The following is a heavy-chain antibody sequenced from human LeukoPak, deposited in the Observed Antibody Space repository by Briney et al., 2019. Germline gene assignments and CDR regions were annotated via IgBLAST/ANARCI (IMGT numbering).Heavy chain of an antibody. Sequence: PSETLSLTCTVSGYSISSGYYWGWIRQPPGKGLEWIGSIYHSGSTYYNPSLKSRVTISVDTSKNQFSLKLSSVTAADTAVYYCARVYYDYVWGSPGDYYYYMDVWGKGATVTISS. D-gene: IGHD3-16*01. V-gene: IGHV4-38-2*02. CDR3: ARVYYDYVWGSPGDYYYYMDV. CDR1: GYSISSGYY. CDR2: IYHSGST. J-gene: IGHJ6*03.